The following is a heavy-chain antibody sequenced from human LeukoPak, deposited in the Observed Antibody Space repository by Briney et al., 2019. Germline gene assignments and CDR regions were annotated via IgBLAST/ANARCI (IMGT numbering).Heavy chain of an antibody. V-gene: IGHV1-24*01. CDR3: AREGYDSSGYQSARAFDI. CDR1: GYTLTELS. CDR2: FDPEDGET. D-gene: IGHD3-22*01. Sequence: GASVKVPCKVSGYTLTELSMHWVRQAPGKGLEWMGGFDPEDGETIYAQRFQGRVTLTRDMSTSTDYLELSSLRSEDTAVYYCAREGYDSSGYQSARAFDIWGQGTMVTVSS. J-gene: IGHJ3*02.